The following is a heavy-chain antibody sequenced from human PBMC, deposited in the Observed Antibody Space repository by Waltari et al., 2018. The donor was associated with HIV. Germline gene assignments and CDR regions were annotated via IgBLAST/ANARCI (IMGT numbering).Heavy chain of an antibody. Sequence: QVQLVQSGAEVKKPGSSVKVSCKASGGTFSSYAISWVRQAPGQGLEWMGGINPIFSTATYAHKFQGRGTITADESTSTAYMELSSLRSEDTAVYYCASRSGSYLGAFDIWGQGTMVTVSS. CDR1: GGTFSSYA. D-gene: IGHD1-26*01. J-gene: IGHJ3*02. CDR2: INPIFSTA. CDR3: ASRSGSYLGAFDI. V-gene: IGHV1-69*12.